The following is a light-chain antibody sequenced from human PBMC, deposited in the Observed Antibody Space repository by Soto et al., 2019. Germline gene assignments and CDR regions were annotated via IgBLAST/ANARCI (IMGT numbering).Light chain of an antibody. CDR2: YDS. CDR3: QVWDSSSDHLYV. V-gene: IGLV3-21*04. Sequence: SYELTQPPSVSVAPGKTARITCRGNNIGSKSVHWYQQKPGQAPVLVIYYDSDRPSGIPERFSGSNSGNTATLTISRVEAGDEADYYCQVWDSSSDHLYVFGTGTKLTVL. J-gene: IGLJ1*01. CDR1: NIGSKS.